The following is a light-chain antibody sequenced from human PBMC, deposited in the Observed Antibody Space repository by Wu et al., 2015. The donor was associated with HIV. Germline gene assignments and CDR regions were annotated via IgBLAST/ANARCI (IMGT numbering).Light chain of an antibody. CDR1: QSVSSNY. V-gene: IGKV3-20*01. Sequence: EIVLTQSPGTLSLFPGERATLSCRASQSVSSNYLGWYQQKPGQAPRLLMYATSSRATGIPDRFSGSGSGTDFTLTISRLEPEDFAVYYCQNYGSILRTFGQGTKVEIK. CDR2: ATS. CDR3: QNYGSILRT. J-gene: IGKJ1*01.